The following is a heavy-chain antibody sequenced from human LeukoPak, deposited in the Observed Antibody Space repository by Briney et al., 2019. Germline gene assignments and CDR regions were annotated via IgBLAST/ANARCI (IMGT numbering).Heavy chain of an antibody. V-gene: IGHV3-53*01. CDR3: ARDRAGGYDVFDY. CDR1: GFTVSSYY. D-gene: IGHD5-12*01. J-gene: IGHJ4*02. CDR2: IYSGGTT. Sequence: AGGSLRLSCAASGFTVSSYYMSWVRQAPGKGLEWVSLIYSGGTTYYADSVKGRFTISRDNPKNTLYLQMNSLRAEDTALYYCARDRAGGYDVFDYWGQGTLVTVSS.